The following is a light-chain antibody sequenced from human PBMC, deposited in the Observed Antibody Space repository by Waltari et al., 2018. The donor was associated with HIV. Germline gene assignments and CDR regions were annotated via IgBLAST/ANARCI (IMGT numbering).Light chain of an antibody. CDR1: NIGTKN. V-gene: IGLV3-21*02. CDR3: QVWDYNSDRWV. CDR2: DDS. J-gene: IGLJ3*02. Sequence: SYVLTQPPSVSVAPGQTARITCGGNNIGTKNIHWYQQRPGQAPVRVVSDDSDRPSDIPERFSGSNSANTATLSISRVEAGDEADYYCQVWDYNSDRWVFGGGTKLTVL.